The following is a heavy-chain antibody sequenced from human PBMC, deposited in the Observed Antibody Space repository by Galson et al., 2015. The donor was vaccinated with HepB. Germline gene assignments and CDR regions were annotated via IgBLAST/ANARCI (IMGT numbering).Heavy chain of an antibody. V-gene: IGHV6-1*01. D-gene: IGHD3-9*01. CDR1: GDSVSSSSAA. CDR2: TYYRSKWYN. Sequence: CAISGDSVSSSSAAWNWIRQSPSRGLEWLGRTYYRSKWYNDYAVSVKSRITINPDTSKNQFSLQLNSVTPEDTAVYYCARDGYDILTARMDYYYYMDVWGKGTTVTVSS. J-gene: IGHJ6*03. CDR3: ARDGYDILTARMDYYYYMDV.